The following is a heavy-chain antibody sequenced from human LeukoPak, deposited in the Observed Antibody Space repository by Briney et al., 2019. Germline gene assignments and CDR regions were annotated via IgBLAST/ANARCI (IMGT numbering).Heavy chain of an antibody. Sequence: SQTLSLTCAISGDSVSINSAAWNWIRQSPSRGLEWLVRTYYRSKWYNDYAVSVKSRITINPDTSKNQFSLQLNSVTPEDTAVYYCARESRGGSSGWTINYYYYYMDVWGKGTTVTVSS. CDR2: TYYRSKWYN. CDR1: GDSVSINSAA. CDR3: ARESRGGSSGWTINYYYYYMDV. V-gene: IGHV6-1*01. J-gene: IGHJ6*03. D-gene: IGHD6-19*01.